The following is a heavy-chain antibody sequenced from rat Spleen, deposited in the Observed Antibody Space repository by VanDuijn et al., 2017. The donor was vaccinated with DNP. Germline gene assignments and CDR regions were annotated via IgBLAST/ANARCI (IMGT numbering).Heavy chain of an antibody. CDR3: ATHDAYGPPMDA. Sequence: EVQLVESGGGLVQPGRSLKLSCAASGFTFSDYHMAWVRQAPKKGLEWVATIIYDGSRTYYRDSVKGRFTISSDNTKSTLYLQMDSLRSEDTATYYCATHDAYGPPMDAWGQGTSVTVSS. V-gene: IGHV5S10*01. J-gene: IGHJ4*01. CDR1: GFTFSDYH. CDR2: IIYDGSRT. D-gene: IGHD1-11*01.